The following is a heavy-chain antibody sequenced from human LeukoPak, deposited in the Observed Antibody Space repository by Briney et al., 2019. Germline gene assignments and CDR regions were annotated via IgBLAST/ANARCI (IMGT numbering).Heavy chain of an antibody. CDR2: IYYSGST. Sequence: ASETLSLTCTVSGGSISSGSYYWGWIRQPPGKGLEWIGNIYYSGSTYYNPSLKSRVTISVDTSKNQFSLKLSSVTAADTAVYYCARHRYGDYPYYFDYWGQGTLVTVSS. J-gene: IGHJ4*02. CDR3: ARHRYGDYPYYFDY. CDR1: GGSISSGSYY. V-gene: IGHV4-39*01. D-gene: IGHD4-17*01.